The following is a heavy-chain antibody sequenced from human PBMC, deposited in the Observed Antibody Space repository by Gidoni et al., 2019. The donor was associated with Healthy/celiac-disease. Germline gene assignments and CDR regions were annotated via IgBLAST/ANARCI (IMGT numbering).Heavy chain of an antibody. V-gene: IGHV4-39*01. Sequence: QLQLQESGPGLVKPSETLSLTCTVSGGSISSSSYYWGWIRQPPGKGLEWIGSIYYSGSTYYNPSLKSRVTISVDTSKNQFSLKLSSVTAADTAVYYCARHSYRWHYFDYWGQGTLVTVSS. CDR1: GGSISSSSYY. J-gene: IGHJ4*02. CDR2: IYYSGST. CDR3: ARHSYRWHYFDY.